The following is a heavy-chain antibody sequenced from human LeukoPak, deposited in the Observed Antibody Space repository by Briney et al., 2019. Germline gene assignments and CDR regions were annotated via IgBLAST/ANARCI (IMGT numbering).Heavy chain of an antibody. Sequence: GASVKVSCKVPGYTLTELSMHWVRQAPGKGLEWMGGFDPEDGETIYAQKFQGRVTMTEDTSTDTAYMELSSLRSEDTAVYYCASMVRGVILPFDYWGQGTLVTVSS. D-gene: IGHD3-10*01. CDR3: ASMVRGVILPFDY. J-gene: IGHJ4*02. CDR1: GYTLTELS. CDR2: FDPEDGET. V-gene: IGHV1-24*01.